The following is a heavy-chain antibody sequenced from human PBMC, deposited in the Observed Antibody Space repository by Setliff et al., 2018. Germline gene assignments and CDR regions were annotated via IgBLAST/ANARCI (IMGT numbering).Heavy chain of an antibody. Sequence: SETLSLTCAVSGASISTNHYWGWIRQPPGKGLVWVGSMSYGGHTYYNPSLNSRVTISADTSRNHFSLRLTSVTAADTALYYCAKADEGPRRASGSYYPLLRFDPWGQGTLVTVSS. CDR1: GASISTNHY. CDR2: MSYGGHT. CDR3: AKADEGPRRASGSYYPLLRFDP. J-gene: IGHJ5*02. D-gene: IGHD3-10*01. V-gene: IGHV4-39*02.